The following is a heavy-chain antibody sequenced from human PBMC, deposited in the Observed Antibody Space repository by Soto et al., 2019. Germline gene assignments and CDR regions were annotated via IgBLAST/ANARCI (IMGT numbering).Heavy chain of an antibody. CDR2: FYYSGPT. CDR3: AKGGYSRYPDY. D-gene: IGHD5-12*01. CDR1: GGSISIYY. V-gene: IGHV4-59*01. J-gene: IGHJ4*02. Sequence: QVQLQESGPGLVKPSETLSLTCTVSGGSISIYYWSWIRQPPGKGLEWIGYFYYSGPTTYNPPLSRRGTKPAATSMNQCPLRLSPLTAANTTVYYCAKGGYSRYPDYLGQGTLVTVSS.